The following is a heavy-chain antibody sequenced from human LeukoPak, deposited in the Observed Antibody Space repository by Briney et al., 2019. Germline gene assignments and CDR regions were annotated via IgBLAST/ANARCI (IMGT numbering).Heavy chain of an antibody. Sequence: GGSLRLSCAASGFTFRDYYMTWIRQAPGKGLEWISYISRSGDTLYYADSVEGRFTISRDNAKNSLYLQMNSLRAEDTAVYYCARDTRTFDYWGQGTLVTVSS. V-gene: IGHV3-11*04. J-gene: IGHJ4*02. D-gene: IGHD1-26*01. CDR1: GFTFRDYY. CDR3: ARDTRTFDY. CDR2: ISRSGDTL.